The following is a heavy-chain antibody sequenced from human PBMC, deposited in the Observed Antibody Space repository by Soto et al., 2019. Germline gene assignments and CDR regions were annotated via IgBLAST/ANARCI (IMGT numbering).Heavy chain of an antibody. Sequence: GGSLRLSCAASGFTFSSYGMHWVRQAPGKGLEWVAVIWYDGSNKYYADSVKGRFTISRDNSKNTLYLQMNSLRAEDTAVYYCARGLDGSGGSCYSFDYYYYMDVWGKGTTVTVSS. D-gene: IGHD2-15*01. V-gene: IGHV3-33*01. CDR1: GFTFSSYG. CDR3: ARGLDGSGGSCYSFDYYYYMDV. J-gene: IGHJ6*03. CDR2: IWYDGSNK.